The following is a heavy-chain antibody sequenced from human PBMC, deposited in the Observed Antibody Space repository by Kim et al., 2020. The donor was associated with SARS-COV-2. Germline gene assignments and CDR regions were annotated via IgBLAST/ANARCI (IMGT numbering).Heavy chain of an antibody. D-gene: IGHD1-26*01. Sequence: VKGRFTISRDNAKNSLYLQMNSLRAEDTAVYYCARWSGGYYYYYYGMDVWGQGTTVTVSS. CDR3: ARWSGGYYYYYYGMDV. V-gene: IGHV3-11*06. J-gene: IGHJ6*02.